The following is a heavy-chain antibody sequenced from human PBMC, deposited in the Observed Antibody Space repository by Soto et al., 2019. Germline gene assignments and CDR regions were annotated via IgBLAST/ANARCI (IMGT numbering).Heavy chain of an antibody. Sequence: QLQLEESGPGLVKPSETLSLTCTVSGGSINSTSSYWAWIRQLPGKGLEWIGSIYYSGTSYSNPSLKIRISMSVDTSRNQFSLKLNSVAAADTAVYYCARPQRRWLNADYWGQGTLVTVSS. J-gene: IGHJ4*02. V-gene: IGHV4-39*01. CDR1: GGSINSTSSY. CDR3: ARPQRRWLNADY. D-gene: IGHD6-19*01. CDR2: IYYSGTS.